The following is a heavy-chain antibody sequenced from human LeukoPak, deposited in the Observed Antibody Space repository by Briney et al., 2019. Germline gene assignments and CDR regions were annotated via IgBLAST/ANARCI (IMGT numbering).Heavy chain of an antibody. CDR3: ARGRASSSTWYSTYYYFFYMDF. V-gene: IGHV4-34*01. D-gene: IGHD4-11*01. J-gene: IGHJ6*03. CDR2: INHSGST. Sequence: PSETLSLTCAVYGGSFSGYYWSWIRQPPGKGLEWIGEINHSGSTNYNPSLKSRVTISVDTSKNQFSLRLRSVTAADTAVYFCARGRASSSTWYSTYYYFFYMDFWGKGTTVTVSS. CDR1: GGSFSGYY.